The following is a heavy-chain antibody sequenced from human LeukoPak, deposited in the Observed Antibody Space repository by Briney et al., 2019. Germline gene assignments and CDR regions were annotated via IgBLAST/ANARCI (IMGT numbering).Heavy chain of an antibody. Sequence: GGSLRLSCTASGFIFGDYAMSWFRQAPGKGLEWVGFIRSKLYGGTTEYAASVKGRFTISRDDSKTIAYLQMNSLKTEDTAVYYCSRGNYGDKSLLYYYYGMDVWGQGTPVTVSS. J-gene: IGHJ6*02. V-gene: IGHV3-49*03. D-gene: IGHD4-17*01. CDR2: IRSKLYGGTT. CDR1: GFIFGDYA. CDR3: SRGNYGDKSLLYYYYGMDV.